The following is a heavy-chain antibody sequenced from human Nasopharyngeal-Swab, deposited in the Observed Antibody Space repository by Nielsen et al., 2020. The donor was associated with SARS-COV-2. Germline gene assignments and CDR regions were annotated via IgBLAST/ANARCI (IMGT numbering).Heavy chain of an antibody. CDR3: AADLGSPVGAGY. J-gene: IGHJ4*02. D-gene: IGHD1-26*01. V-gene: IGHV1-58*02. CDR2: IVVGSGNT. CDR1: GFTFTSSA. Sequence: SVKVSCKASGFTFTSSAMQWVGQARGQRLEWIGWIVVGSGNTNYAQKFQERGTITRDMSTSTAYMELSSLRSEDTAVYYCAADLGSPVGAGYWGQGTLVTVSS.